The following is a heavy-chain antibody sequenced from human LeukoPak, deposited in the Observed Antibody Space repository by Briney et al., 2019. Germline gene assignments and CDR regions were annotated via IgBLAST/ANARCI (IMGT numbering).Heavy chain of an antibody. CDR3: ANAHSSRREYCSGGSCYPLYFDY. D-gene: IGHD2-15*01. CDR2: ISYDGSNK. CDR1: GFTFSSYG. V-gene: IGHV3-30*18. Sequence: GGSLRLSCAASGFTFSSYGMHWVRQAPGKGLEWVAVISYDGSNKYYADSVKGRFTISRDNSKNTLYLQMNSLRAEDTAVYYCANAHSSRREYCSGGSCYPLYFDYWGQGTLVIVSS. J-gene: IGHJ4*02.